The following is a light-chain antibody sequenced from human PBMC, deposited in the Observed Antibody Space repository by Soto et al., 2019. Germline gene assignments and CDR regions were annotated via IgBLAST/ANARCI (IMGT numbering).Light chain of an antibody. Sequence: LNQPPSASGSPGQSLTIFYNETSSDDGGYNYVSWYQQHPGKAPKLMIYEVSKRPSGVPDRFSGSKSGNTASLTVSGLQAEDEADYYCSSYAGSNNYVFGTGTKVTVL. CDR2: EVS. CDR1: SSDDGGYNY. J-gene: IGLJ1*01. V-gene: IGLV2-8*01. CDR3: SSYAGSNNYV.